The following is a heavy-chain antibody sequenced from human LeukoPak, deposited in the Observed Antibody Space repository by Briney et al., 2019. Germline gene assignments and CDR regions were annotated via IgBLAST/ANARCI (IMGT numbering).Heavy chain of an antibody. D-gene: IGHD3-10*01. CDR1: GYTFTSYG. Sequence: GASVKVSCKASGYTFTSYGISWVRQAPGQGLEWMGWISAYNGNTNYAQKLKGRVTMTTDTSTSTAYMELRSLRSDDTAVYYCARAPLLWFGELLSVGTHGDYWGQGTLVTVSS. V-gene: IGHV1-18*04. J-gene: IGHJ4*02. CDR3: ARAPLLWFGELLSVGTHGDY. CDR2: ISAYNGNT.